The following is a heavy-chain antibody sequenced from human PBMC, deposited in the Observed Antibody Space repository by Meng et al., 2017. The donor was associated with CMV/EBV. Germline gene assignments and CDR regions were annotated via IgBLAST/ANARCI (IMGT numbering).Heavy chain of an antibody. CDR2: INHSTST. CDR3: ARGVGGWFDP. Sequence: LQWWGLGLLYPSDALSLTVPVEGGSFIGYCCSWTRRTPWSALGRIGEINHSTSTSSNPSVKSRLTISVDTSKNQFSLKLSSVTAADTAVYYCARGVGGWFDPWGQVALVTVSS. V-gene: IGHV4-34*01. CDR1: GGSFIGYC. J-gene: IGHJ5*02.